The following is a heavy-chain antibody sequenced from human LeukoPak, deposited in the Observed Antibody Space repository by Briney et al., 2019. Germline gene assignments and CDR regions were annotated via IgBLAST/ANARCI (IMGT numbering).Heavy chain of an antibody. CDR2: INPNSGGT. V-gene: IGHV1-2*02. Sequence: ASVKVSCKASGYTFTGYYMHWVPQAPGQGLEWMGWINPNSGGTNYAQKFQGRVTMTRDTSISTAYMELSRLRSDDTAVYYCARAPYLYCTNGVCPSPHFDYWGQGTLVTVSS. D-gene: IGHD2-8*01. CDR1: GYTFTGYY. CDR3: ARAPYLYCTNGVCPSPHFDY. J-gene: IGHJ4*02.